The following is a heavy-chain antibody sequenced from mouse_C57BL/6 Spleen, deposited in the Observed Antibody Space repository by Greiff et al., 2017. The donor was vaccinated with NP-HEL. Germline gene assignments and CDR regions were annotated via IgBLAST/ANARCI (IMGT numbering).Heavy chain of an antibody. D-gene: IGHD1-1*01. CDR3: TRRRGYYYGSSYEFAY. CDR1: GYTFTDYE. J-gene: IGHJ3*01. V-gene: IGHV1-15*01. Sequence: QVQLQQSGAELVRPGASVTLSCKASGYTFTDYEMHWVKQTPVHGLEWIGAIDPETGGTAYNQKFKGKAILTADKSSSTAYMELRSLTSEDSAVYYCTRRRGYYYGSSYEFAYWGQGTLVTVSA. CDR2: IDPETGGT.